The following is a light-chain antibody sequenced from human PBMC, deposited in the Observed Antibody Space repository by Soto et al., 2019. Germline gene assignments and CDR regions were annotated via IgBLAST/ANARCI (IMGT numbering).Light chain of an antibody. CDR2: LGS. Sequence: EIVLTQSPLSLPVTPGEPASISCRSSRNLLHSNGYYYLDWYLQKPGQSPQLLIYLGSNRASGVPDRFSGSGSGTDFTLTISRVEAEDVVVYFCAQGLATPFTFGGGTKVESK. V-gene: IGKV2-28*01. CDR3: AQGLATPFT. CDR1: RNLLHSNGYYY. J-gene: IGKJ4*01.